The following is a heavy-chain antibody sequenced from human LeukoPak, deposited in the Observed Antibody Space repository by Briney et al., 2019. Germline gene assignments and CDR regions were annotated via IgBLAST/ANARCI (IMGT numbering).Heavy chain of an antibody. CDR2: IYYSGST. V-gene: IGHV4-59*01. CDR3: ARGGDSSGYYPTTPAGY. Sequence: SETLSLTCIVSRGSISSYYWSWIRQPPGKGLEWIGYIYYSGSTNYNPSLKSRVTISVDTSKNQFSLKLSSVTAADTAVYYCARGGDSSGYYPTTPAGYWGQGTLVTVSS. J-gene: IGHJ4*02. CDR1: RGSISSYY. D-gene: IGHD3-22*01.